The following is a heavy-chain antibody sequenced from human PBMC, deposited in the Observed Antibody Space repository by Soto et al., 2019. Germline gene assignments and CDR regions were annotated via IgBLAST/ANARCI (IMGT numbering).Heavy chain of an antibody. CDR2: ISYDGSNK. D-gene: IGHD6-13*01. V-gene: IGHV3-30-3*01. CDR3: ARGPIAAARGGFDY. J-gene: IGHJ4*02. CDR1: GFTFSSYA. Sequence: GGSLRLSCAASGFTFSSYAMHWVRQAPGKGLEWVAVISYDGSNKYYADSVKGRFTISRDNSKNTLYLQMNSLRAEDTAVYYCARGPIAAARGGFDYWGQGTLVTVSS.